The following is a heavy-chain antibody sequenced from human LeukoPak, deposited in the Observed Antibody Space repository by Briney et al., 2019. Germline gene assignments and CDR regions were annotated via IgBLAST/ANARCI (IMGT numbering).Heavy chain of an antibody. CDR2: ISAYNGNT. CDR1: GYTFTSYG. Sequence: ASVKVSCKASGYTFTSYGISWVRQAPGQGLEWMGWISAYNGNTNYAQKLQGRVTMTTDTSTSTAYMELRSLRSDDTAVYYCARGGDCGSGSYLPFYYYMDVWGKGTTVTVSS. D-gene: IGHD3-10*01. J-gene: IGHJ6*03. CDR3: ARGGDCGSGSYLPFYYYMDV. V-gene: IGHV1-18*01.